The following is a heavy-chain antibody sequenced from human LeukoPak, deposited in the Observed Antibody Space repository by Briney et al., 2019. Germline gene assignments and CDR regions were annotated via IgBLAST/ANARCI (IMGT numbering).Heavy chain of an antibody. J-gene: IGHJ4*02. V-gene: IGHV3-23*01. CDR2: IRGGGETT. CDR3: ARGYADFVGDFFCVY. D-gene: IGHD4-17*01. CDR1: GFKFSDHY. Sequence: GGSLRLSCAASGFKFSDHYIDWGRQAPGKGLEWVSSIRGGGETTYYADSAKGRFTISRDNSQNTLYLQMNRLRAEDTAVYYCARGYADFVGDFFCVYWGEGTLVTVSS.